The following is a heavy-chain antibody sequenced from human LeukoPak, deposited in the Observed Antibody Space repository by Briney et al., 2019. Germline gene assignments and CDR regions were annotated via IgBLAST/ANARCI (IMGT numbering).Heavy chain of an antibody. CDR1: GFTFSSRW. D-gene: IGHD4-23*01. J-gene: IGHJ6*03. V-gene: IGHV3-74*01. CDR2: IDNDGSST. Sequence: GGSLRLSCAASGFTFSSRWMHWVRQAPGKGLVWVSRIDNDGSSTVYADSVKGRFTISRDNAKNSLYLQMNSLRAEDTAFYYCVSVTTVVEDYYYMDVWGKGTTVTVSS. CDR3: VSVTTVVEDYYYMDV.